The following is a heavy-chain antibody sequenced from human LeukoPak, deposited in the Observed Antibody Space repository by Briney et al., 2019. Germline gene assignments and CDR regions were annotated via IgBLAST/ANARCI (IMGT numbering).Heavy chain of an antibody. Sequence: GGSLRLSCAASGFTFSSYAMSWVRQAPGKGLEWVSAISGSGGSTYYADSVKGRFTISRDNAKNSLYLQMNSLRAEDTAVYYCARGDYYDSSGYSYWGQGTLVTVSS. CDR2: ISGSGGST. J-gene: IGHJ4*02. D-gene: IGHD3-22*01. V-gene: IGHV3-23*01. CDR3: ARGDYYDSSGYSY. CDR1: GFTFSSYA.